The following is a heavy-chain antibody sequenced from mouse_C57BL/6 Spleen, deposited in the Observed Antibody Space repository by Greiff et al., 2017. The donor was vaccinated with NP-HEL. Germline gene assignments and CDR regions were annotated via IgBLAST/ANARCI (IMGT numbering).Heavy chain of an antibody. D-gene: IGHD1-1*01. J-gene: IGHJ4*01. Sequence: QVQLKQPGAELVKPGASVKLSCKASGYTFTSYWMHWVKQRPGRGLEWIGRIDPNSGGTKYNEKFKSKATLTVDKPSSTAYMQLSSLTSEDSAVYYCARWGAVVATDYAMDYWGQGTSVTVSS. V-gene: IGHV1-72*01. CDR1: GYTFTSYW. CDR2: IDPNSGGT. CDR3: ARWGAVVATDYAMDY.